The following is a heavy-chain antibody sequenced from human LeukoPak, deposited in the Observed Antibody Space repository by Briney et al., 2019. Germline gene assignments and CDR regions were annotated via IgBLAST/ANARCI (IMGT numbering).Heavy chain of an antibody. V-gene: IGHV1-69*13. CDR1: GGTFSSYA. Sequence: SVKVSCKATGGTFSSYAISWVRQAPGQGLEWMGGIIPIFGTANYAQKFQGRVTITADESTSTAYMELSSLRSEDTAVYYCARDHLSSWYSVGNWFDPWGQGTLVTVSS. D-gene: IGHD6-13*01. CDR2: IIPIFGTA. CDR3: ARDHLSSWYSVGNWFDP. J-gene: IGHJ5*02.